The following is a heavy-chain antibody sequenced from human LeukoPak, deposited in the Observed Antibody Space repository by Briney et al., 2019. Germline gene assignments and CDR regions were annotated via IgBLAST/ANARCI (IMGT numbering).Heavy chain of an antibody. CDR3: ARGKLSGSGSHYTGDY. CDR2: ISGSGGST. V-gene: IGHV3-23*01. Sequence: GGSLRLSCAASGFTFSSYAMSWVRQAPGKGLEWVSAISGSGGSTDYADSVKGRFTVSRDNSRNTLYVQLNSLRAEDTAVYYCARGKLSGSGSHYTGDYWGQGTLVTVSS. D-gene: IGHD3-10*01. J-gene: IGHJ4*02. CDR1: GFTFSSYA.